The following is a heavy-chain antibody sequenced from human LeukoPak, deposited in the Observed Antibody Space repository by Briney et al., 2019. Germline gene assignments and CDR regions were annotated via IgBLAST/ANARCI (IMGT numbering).Heavy chain of an antibody. Sequence: GASVTVSCKISGYTLTELSMNWVRQTPGKGLEWMGGFDPEDGETIYAQKFQGRVTMTEDTSTDTAYMELRSLRSEDTAVYYCAIAYYDYFWGTFRYYYWGLGTLVTVSS. CDR1: GYTLTELS. CDR3: AIAYYDYFWGTFRYYY. V-gene: IGHV1-24*01. D-gene: IGHD3-16*02. J-gene: IGHJ4*02. CDR2: FDPEDGET.